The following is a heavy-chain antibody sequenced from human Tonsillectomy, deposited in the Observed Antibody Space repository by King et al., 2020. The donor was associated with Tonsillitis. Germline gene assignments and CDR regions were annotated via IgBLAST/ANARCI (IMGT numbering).Heavy chain of an antibody. CDR3: ARAGDTSAYFDP. J-gene: IGHJ5*02. V-gene: IGHV4-38-2*01. Sequence: QLPESGPGLVKPSETLSLTCVVSGYSISSGYYWGWIRQPPGKGLEWIGSKFQSGTTYNNPSLKSRVTISLDTSKNHFSLKLTSVTAADTAVYYCARAGDTSAYFDPWGRGTLVTVSS. CDR1: GYSISSGYY. CDR2: KFQSGTT. D-gene: IGHD3-22*01.